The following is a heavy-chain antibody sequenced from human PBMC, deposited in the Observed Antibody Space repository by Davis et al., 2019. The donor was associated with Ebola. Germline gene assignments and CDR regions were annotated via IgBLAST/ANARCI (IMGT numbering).Heavy chain of an antibody. V-gene: IGHV3-48*02. CDR3: AREEWELLPFGY. J-gene: IGHJ4*02. Sequence: GESLKISCAASGFSFSTYSMNWVRQAPGEGLEWLSYISPSSRTINYADSVKGRFTISRDNAKNSLYLQMNSLRDEDTAVYYCAREEWELLPFGYWGQGTLVTVSS. CDR2: ISPSSRTI. D-gene: IGHD1-26*01. CDR1: GFSFSTYS.